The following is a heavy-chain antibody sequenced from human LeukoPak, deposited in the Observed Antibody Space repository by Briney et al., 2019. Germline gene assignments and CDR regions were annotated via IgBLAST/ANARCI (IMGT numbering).Heavy chain of an antibody. CDR3: ARDCWSGQLSINYYMDV. V-gene: IGHV3-30-3*01. J-gene: IGHJ6*03. CDR2: ISYDGSNK. D-gene: IGHD3-3*01. Sequence: GGSLRLSCAASGFTFSSYAMHWVRQAPGKGLEWVAVISYDGSNKYYADSVKGRFTISRDNSKNTLYLQMNSLRAEDTAVYYCARDCWSGQLSINYYMDVWGKGTTVTVSS. CDR1: GFTFSSYA.